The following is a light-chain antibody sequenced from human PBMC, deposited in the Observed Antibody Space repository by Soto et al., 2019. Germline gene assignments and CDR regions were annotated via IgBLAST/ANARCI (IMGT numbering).Light chain of an antibody. J-gene: IGKJ4*01. Sequence: DIQMTQSPSTLSASVGDRVTITCRASHSISVWLAWYQQKPGKAPNLLIYKASTLQSGVPSRFSGSGSGTEFTLTISSPQPDDFATYYCQQYHTWLTFGGGTKVEIK. CDR3: QQYHTWLT. V-gene: IGKV1-5*03. CDR1: HSISVW. CDR2: KAS.